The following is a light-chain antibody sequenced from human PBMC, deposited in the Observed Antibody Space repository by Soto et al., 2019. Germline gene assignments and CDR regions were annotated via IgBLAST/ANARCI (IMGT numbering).Light chain of an antibody. J-gene: IGKJ1*01. CDR2: GTS. CDR1: QSVRGD. CDR3: QQCNNWPWT. V-gene: IGKV3-15*01. Sequence: EVLLTQFPATLSVSPGERVTLSCRASQSVRGDLAWFQQKPGKSPRLLIYGTSTRASGVPDRFRGSGSGTDFTLTINSLRSEDFAVYYCQQCNNWPWTFGQGTTVE.